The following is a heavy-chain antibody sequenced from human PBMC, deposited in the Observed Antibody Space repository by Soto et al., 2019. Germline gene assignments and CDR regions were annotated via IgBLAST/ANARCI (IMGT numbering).Heavy chain of an antibody. CDR3: VKGDSNSWYYYYYGMDV. Sequence: PGGSLRLSCSASGFTFSSYAMHWVRQAPGKGLEYVSAISSNGGSTYYADSVKGRFTISRDNSKNTLYLQMSSLRAEDTAVYYCVKGDSNSWYYYYYGMDVWGQGTTVTVSS. CDR2: ISSNGGST. D-gene: IGHD6-13*01. V-gene: IGHV3-64D*06. J-gene: IGHJ6*02. CDR1: GFTFSSYA.